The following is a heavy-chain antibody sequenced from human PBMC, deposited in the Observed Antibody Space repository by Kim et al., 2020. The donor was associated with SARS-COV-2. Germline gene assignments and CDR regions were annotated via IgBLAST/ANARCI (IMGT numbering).Heavy chain of an antibody. CDR2: IWYDGSNK. Sequence: GGSLRLSCAASGFIFSSHGMHWVRQAPGKGLEWVAVIWYDGSNKYYADSVKGRFTISRDNSKNTLYLQMNRLRAEDTAVYYCATGRWYYAILTDDQGGALDAFDIWGQGTMVTVSS. CDR1: GFIFSSHG. V-gene: IGHV3-33*01. CDR3: ATGRWYYAILTDDQGGALDAFDI. D-gene: IGHD3-9*01. J-gene: IGHJ3*02.